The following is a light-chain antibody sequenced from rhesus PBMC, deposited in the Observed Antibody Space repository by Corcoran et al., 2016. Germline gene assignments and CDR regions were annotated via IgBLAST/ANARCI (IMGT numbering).Light chain of an antibody. CDR2: DAS. V-gene: IGKV1-38*01. CDR3: QQRNSYPFT. J-gene: IGKJ3*01. Sequence: DIQLTQSPSSLSASVGDRVTITCRASQGISSYLAWYQKKSGKAPKLLIYDASNLQSGVPTRFSGSGSGTECTLTISSLQPEDFATYYCQQRNSYPFTFGPGTKLDIK. CDR1: QGISSY.